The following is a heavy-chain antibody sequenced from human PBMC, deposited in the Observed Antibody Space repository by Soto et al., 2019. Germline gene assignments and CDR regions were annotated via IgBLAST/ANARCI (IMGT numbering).Heavy chain of an antibody. CDR2: IDPSDSYT. CDR3: ARHVINHQWIGGHYYGMDV. V-gene: IGHV5-10-1*01. J-gene: IGHJ6*02. Sequence: GESLKISCKGSGYSFTSYWISWVRQMPGKGLEWMGRIDPSDSYTNYSPSFQGHVTIPADKSISTAYLQWSSLKASDTAMYYCARHVINHQWIGGHYYGMDVWGQGTTVTVSS. CDR1: GYSFTSYW. D-gene: IGHD5-12*01.